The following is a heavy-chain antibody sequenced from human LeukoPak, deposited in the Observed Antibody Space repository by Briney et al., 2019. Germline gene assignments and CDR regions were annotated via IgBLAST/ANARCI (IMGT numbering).Heavy chain of an antibody. J-gene: IGHJ6*02. CDR3: ARDSTTVTTWGYYYYGMDV. CDR1: GYTFTSYG. CDR2: ISAYNGNT. D-gene: IGHD4-11*01. V-gene: IGHV1-18*01. Sequence: ASVKVSCKASGYTFTSYGISWVRQAPGQGLEWKGWISAYNGNTNYAQKLQGRVTMTTDTSTSTAYMELRSLRSDDTAVYYCARDSTTVTTWGYYYYGMDVWGQGTTVTVSS.